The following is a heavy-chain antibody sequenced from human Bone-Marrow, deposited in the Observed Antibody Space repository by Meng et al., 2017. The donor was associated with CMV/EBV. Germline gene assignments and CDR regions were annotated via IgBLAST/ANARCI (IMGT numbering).Heavy chain of an antibody. D-gene: IGHD3-16*01. CDR2: IKQDGSEK. V-gene: IGHV3-7*01. CDR3: ARAGGTYETLYGMDV. J-gene: IGHJ6*02. Sequence: GGSLSLSCAASGFTFSSYWMSWVRQAPGKGLEWVANIKQDGSEKYYVDSVKRRFTISRDNAKNSLYMQMNSLRAEDTAVYYWARAGGTYETLYGMDVWGQGTTVTVSS. CDR1: GFTFSSYW.